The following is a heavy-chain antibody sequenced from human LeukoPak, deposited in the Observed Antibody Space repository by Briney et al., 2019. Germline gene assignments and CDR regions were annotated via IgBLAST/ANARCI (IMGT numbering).Heavy chain of an antibody. J-gene: IGHJ5*02. Sequence: GASVTVSCKASGYTFTIYGINWVRQAPGQGLEWMGWISAYNGNTKYAQKFQGTVTMTTYTSTTTAYMELRSLRYDDTAVYYCARGNGETVSTSLNWFDPWGQGTLVTVSS. CDR1: GYTFTIYG. V-gene: IGHV1-18*01. CDR3: ARGNGETVSTSLNWFDP. D-gene: IGHD5/OR15-5a*01. CDR2: ISAYNGNT.